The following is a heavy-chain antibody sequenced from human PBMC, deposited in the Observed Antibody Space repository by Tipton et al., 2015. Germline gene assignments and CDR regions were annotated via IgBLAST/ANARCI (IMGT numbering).Heavy chain of an antibody. J-gene: IGHJ6*02. V-gene: IGHV4-4*07. CDR3: ARVGVNYGLDV. CDR2: ISTSVTT. CDR1: GGFVSSYY. Sequence: TLSLTCSVSGGFVSSYYWSWIRQAAGKELEWIGRISTSVTTNFNPSLKSRVSMSLDTSKNEISLKLTSLIAADTAVYYCARVGVNYGLDVWGQGTTVTVS.